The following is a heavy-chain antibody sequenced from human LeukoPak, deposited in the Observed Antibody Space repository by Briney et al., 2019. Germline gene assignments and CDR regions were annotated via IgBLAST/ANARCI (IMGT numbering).Heavy chain of an antibody. CDR2: ISGNGAGT. CDR1: GFTFSDYT. D-gene: IGHD6-19*01. V-gene: IGHV3-23*01. J-gene: IGHJ4*02. CDR3: ARERNLEIAVAGTIFNY. Sequence: GGSLRLSCAASGFTFSDYTMNWVRQAPGKGLEWVSAISGNGAGTYYADSVKGRFTISRDNSKNTLYLQMKSLRAEDTAVYYCARERNLEIAVAGTIFNYWGQGALVTVSS.